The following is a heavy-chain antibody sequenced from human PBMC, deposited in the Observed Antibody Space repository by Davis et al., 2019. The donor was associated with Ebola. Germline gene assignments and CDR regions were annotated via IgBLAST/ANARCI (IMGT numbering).Heavy chain of an antibody. CDR3: AKDVEQHSGGCRGFFDY. CDR2: TSKSGRDT. D-gene: IGHD2-15*01. J-gene: IGHJ4*02. V-gene: IGHV3-23*01. CDR1: GFTFNQYA. Sequence: PGGSLRLSCAASGFTFNQYAMTWVRQAPGKGLEWVSTTSKSGRDTNYADSVKGRLSVSRDNSKNTVYLQMHSLRVEDTAIYYCAKDVEQHSGGCRGFFDYWGQGTLVTVSS.